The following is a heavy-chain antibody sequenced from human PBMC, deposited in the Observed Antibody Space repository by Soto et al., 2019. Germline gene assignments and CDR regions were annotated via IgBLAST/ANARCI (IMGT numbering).Heavy chain of an antibody. D-gene: IGHD4-17*01. CDR2: IYHSGST. Sequence: SETLSLTCAVSGGSISSSNWWSWVRQPPGKGLEWIGEIYHSGSTNYNPSLKSRVTISVDKSKNQFSLKLSSVTAADTAVYYCARVLNDYGDYIFDYWGQGTLVTVSS. CDR1: GGSISSSNW. J-gene: IGHJ4*02. V-gene: IGHV4-4*02. CDR3: ARVLNDYGDYIFDY.